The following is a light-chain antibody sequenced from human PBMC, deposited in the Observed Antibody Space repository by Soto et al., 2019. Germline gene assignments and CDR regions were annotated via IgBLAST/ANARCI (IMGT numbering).Light chain of an antibody. CDR3: NSYTTSSTYV. CDR2: GVN. V-gene: IGLV2-14*01. CDR1: SSDVGSYNY. Sequence: QSVLAQPASVSGSPGQWITISCTGTSSDVGSYNYVSWYQQRPGKAPQLIIYGVNNRPSGVSNRFSGSKSDNTASLTISGLLAEDEADYYCNSYTTSSTYVFGTGTKVTVL. J-gene: IGLJ1*01.